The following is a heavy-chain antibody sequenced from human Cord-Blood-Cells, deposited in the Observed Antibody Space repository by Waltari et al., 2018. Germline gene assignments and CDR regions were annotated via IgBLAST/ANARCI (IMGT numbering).Heavy chain of an antibody. CDR1: GYTFTSYD. CDR2: MNPNSGNT. V-gene: IGHV1-8*03. J-gene: IGHJ6*03. D-gene: IGHD6-6*01. Sequence: QVQLVQSGAEVKKPGASVKVSCKASGYTFTSYDINWVRQATGQGLEWMGWMNPNSGNTGYAQKFQGRVTITRNTSISTAYMELGSLRSEDTAVYYCARGGSIAARLWSYYYYYYMDVWGKGTTVTVSS. CDR3: ARGGSIAARLWSYYYYYYMDV.